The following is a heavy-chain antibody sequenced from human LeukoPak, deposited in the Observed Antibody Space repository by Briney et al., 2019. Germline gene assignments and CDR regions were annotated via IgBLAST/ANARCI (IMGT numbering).Heavy chain of an antibody. CDR3: AHTYYYDSSGYYYFDY. CDR1: GGSISSYY. J-gene: IGHJ4*02. D-gene: IGHD3-22*01. V-gene: IGHV4-59*01. Sequence: PSETLSLTCTVSGGSISSYYWSWIRQPPGKGLEWIGYIYYSGSTNYNPSLKSRVTISVDTSKNQFSLKLSSVTAADTAVYYCAHTYYYDSSGYYYFDYWGQGTLVTVSS. CDR2: IYYSGST.